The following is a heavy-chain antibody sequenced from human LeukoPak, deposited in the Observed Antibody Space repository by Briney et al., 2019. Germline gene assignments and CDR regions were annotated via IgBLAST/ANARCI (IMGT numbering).Heavy chain of an antibody. CDR1: GFSFNNYE. Sequence: GGSLRLSCAASGFSFNNYEMNWVRQAPGKGLEWVSYISIGGNTIYYADSVKGRFTISRDNAKNSLSLQMNSLRAEDTAVYFCARGGPLIDCWGQGTLVTVSS. V-gene: IGHV3-48*03. CDR2: ISIGGNTI. CDR3: ARGGPLIDC. J-gene: IGHJ4*02.